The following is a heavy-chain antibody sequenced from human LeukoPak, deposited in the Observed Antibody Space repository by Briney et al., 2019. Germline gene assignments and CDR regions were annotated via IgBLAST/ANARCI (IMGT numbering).Heavy chain of an antibody. Sequence: PSETLSLTCAVYGGSFSGYYWSWIRQPPGKGLEWIGEINHSGSTNYNPSLKSRVTISVDTSKNQFSLKLSSVTAAGTAVYYCARGIAAAMETGFDYWGQGTLVTVSS. CDR3: ARGIAAAMETGFDY. J-gene: IGHJ4*02. D-gene: IGHD6-13*01. V-gene: IGHV4-34*01. CDR2: INHSGST. CDR1: GGSFSGYY.